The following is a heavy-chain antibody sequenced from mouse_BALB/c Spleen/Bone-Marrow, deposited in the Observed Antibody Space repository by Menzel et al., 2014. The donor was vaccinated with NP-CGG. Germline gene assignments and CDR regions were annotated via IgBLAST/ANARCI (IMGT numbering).Heavy chain of an antibody. V-gene: IGHV2-9-2*01. J-gene: IGHJ4*01. CDR3: VRDHPHYYGSSSYAMDY. Sequence: VQLQESGPGLVLPSQRLSIPCTVSGFSLTSYDISWIRQPPGKGLEWLGVIWTGGGTNYNSAFMSRLSISKDNSKSQVFLKMNSLQTDDTAIYYCVRDHPHYYGSSSYAMDYWGQGTSVTVSS. CDR2: IWTGGGT. D-gene: IGHD1-1*01. CDR1: GFSLTSYD.